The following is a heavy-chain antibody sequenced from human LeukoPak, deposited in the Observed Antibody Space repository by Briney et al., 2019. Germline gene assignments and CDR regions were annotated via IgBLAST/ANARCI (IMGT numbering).Heavy chain of an antibody. D-gene: IGHD6-19*01. J-gene: IGHJ6*02. CDR2: INHSGST. CDR3: ARVGYSSGWYGASHYYYYGMDV. Sequence: PSETLSLTCAVYGGSFSGYYWSWIRQPPGKGLEWIGEINHSGSTNYNPSLKSRVTISVDTSKNQFSLKLSSVTAADTAVYYCARVGYSSGWYGASHYYYYGMDVWGQGTTVTVSS. CDR1: GGSFSGYY. V-gene: IGHV4-34*01.